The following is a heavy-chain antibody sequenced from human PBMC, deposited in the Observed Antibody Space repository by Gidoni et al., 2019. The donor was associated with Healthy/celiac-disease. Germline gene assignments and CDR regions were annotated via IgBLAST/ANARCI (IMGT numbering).Heavy chain of an antibody. Sequence: QLQLQDSGPGLVTPSETLSLTCTVSGGSISSSSYYWGWIRQPPGKGLEWIGSIYYSGSTYYNPSLKSRVTISVDTSKNQFSLKLSSVTAADTAVYYCARVTGDHAFDIWGQGTMVTVSS. V-gene: IGHV4-39*01. J-gene: IGHJ3*02. D-gene: IGHD7-27*01. CDR3: ARVTGDHAFDI. CDR1: GGSISSSSYY. CDR2: IYYSGST.